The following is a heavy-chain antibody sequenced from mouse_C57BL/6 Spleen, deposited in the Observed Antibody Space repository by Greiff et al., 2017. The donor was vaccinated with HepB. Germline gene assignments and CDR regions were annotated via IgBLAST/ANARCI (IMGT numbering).Heavy chain of an antibody. D-gene: IGHD1-1*01. Sequence: VQLQQSGAELVRPGASVKLSCKASGYTFTDYYINWVKQRPGQGLEWIARIYPGSGNTYYNEKFKGKATLTAEKSSSTAYMQLSSLTSEDSAVYFCVITTVVAENYYFDYWGQGTTLTVSS. CDR2: IYPGSGNT. CDR3: VITTVVAENYYFDY. J-gene: IGHJ2*01. CDR1: GYTFTDYY. V-gene: IGHV1-76*01.